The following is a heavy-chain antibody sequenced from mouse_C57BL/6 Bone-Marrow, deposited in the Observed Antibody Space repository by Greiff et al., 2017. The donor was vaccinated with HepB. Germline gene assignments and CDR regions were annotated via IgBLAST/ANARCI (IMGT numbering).Heavy chain of an antibody. CDR3: ARREDYSNPYYYAMDY. CDR2: INPNNGGT. V-gene: IGHV1-18*01. Sequence: EVQLQQSGPELVKPGASVKIPCKASGYTFTDYNMDWVKQSHGKSLEWIGDINPNNGGTIYNQKFKGKATLTVDKSSSTSYMELRSLTSEDTAVYYCARREDYSNPYYYAMDYWGQGTSVTVSS. J-gene: IGHJ4*01. CDR1: GYTFTDYN. D-gene: IGHD2-5*01.